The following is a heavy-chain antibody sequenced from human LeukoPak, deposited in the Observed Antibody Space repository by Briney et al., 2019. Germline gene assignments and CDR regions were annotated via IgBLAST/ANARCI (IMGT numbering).Heavy chain of an antibody. Sequence: ASVKVSCKASGGTFSSYAISWVRQAPGQGLEWMGGIIPIFGTANYAQKFQGRVTITADESTSTAYMELSRLRSDDTAVYYCARAHYSSSPRDYYYYYYMDVWGKGTTVTVSS. D-gene: IGHD6-6*01. CDR2: IIPIFGTA. CDR1: GGTFSSYA. V-gene: IGHV1-69*13. J-gene: IGHJ6*03. CDR3: ARAHYSSSPRDYYYYYYMDV.